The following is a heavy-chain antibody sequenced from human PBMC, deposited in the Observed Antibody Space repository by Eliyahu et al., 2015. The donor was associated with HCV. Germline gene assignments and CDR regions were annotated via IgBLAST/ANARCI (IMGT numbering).Heavy chain of an antibody. CDR3: ARGDGDRSSPYDY. D-gene: IGHD6-6*01. J-gene: IGHJ4*02. CDR2: IQKDGSER. CDR1: GFXFGTYW. Sequence: EVQLVESGGGLVQPGGSLRLSCAASGFXFGTYWMSWVRQAPGRGLEWVASIQKDGSERYYVDSVRGRFTISRDNAKSSLSLQVNSLRAEDTALYYCARGDGDRSSPYDYWGQGTLVTVSS. V-gene: IGHV3-7*01.